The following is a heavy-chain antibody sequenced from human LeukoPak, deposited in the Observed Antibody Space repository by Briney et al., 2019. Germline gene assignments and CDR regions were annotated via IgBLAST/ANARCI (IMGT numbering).Heavy chain of an antibody. J-gene: IGHJ4*02. Sequence: SQTLSLTCAISGDSVSKNGAAWNWIRQSPSRGLEWLGRTYYRSRYYTDYAESVKSRITINPDTSKNQYSLQLKSVTPEDTAVYYCARDGLGDQGLDCWGQGTLVTVSS. CDR2: TYYRSRYYT. D-gene: IGHD3-10*01. V-gene: IGHV6-1*01. CDR1: GDSVSKNGAA. CDR3: ARDGLGDQGLDC.